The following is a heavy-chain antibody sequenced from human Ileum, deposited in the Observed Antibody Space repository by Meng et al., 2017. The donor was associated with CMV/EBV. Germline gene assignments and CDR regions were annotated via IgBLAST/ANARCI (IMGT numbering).Heavy chain of an antibody. Sequence: ASVKVSCKASGYTFSSYGISWGRQAPGQGLEWMGWISTYNGDTNYAQKLQGRVTMTTDTTSSTAYMELRSRRHDDTAVYYCARNHIRLEWCGADGRDVWGQGNTVNGAS. CDR1: GYTFSSYG. D-gene: IGHD3-3*01. J-gene: IGHJ6*01. V-gene: IGHV1-18*01. CDR3: ARNHIRLEWCGADGRDV. CDR2: ISTYNGDT.